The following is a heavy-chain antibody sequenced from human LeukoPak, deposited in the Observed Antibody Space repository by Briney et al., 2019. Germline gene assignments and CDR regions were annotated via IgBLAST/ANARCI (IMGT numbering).Heavy chain of an antibody. Sequence: GGSLRLSCADSGFTFSNAWMSWVRQAPGKGLEWVSGINWNGGSTGYADSVKGRFTISRDNAKNSLYLQMNSLRAEDTALYYCARDGYSSGWYVFDYWGQGTLVTVSS. V-gene: IGHV3-20*04. J-gene: IGHJ4*02. CDR1: GFTFSNAW. CDR2: INWNGGST. CDR3: ARDGYSSGWYVFDY. D-gene: IGHD6-19*01.